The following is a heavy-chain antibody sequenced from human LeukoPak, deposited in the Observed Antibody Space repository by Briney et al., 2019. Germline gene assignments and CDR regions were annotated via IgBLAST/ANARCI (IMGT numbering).Heavy chain of an antibody. CDR2: IYYSGTT. V-gene: IGHV4-59*08. J-gene: IGHJ4*02. Sequence: PSETLSLTCTVSGGSISSYYWSWIRQPPGKGLEWIGYIYYSGTTNYNPSLKSRVTISVDTSKNQFSLRLSSVTAADTAIYYCARAVSGRFDYWGQGTLVTVSS. CDR3: ARAVSGRFDY. D-gene: IGHD6-19*01. CDR1: GGSISSYY.